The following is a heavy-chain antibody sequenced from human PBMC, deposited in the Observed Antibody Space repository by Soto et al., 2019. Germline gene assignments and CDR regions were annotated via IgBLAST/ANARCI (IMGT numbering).Heavy chain of an antibody. CDR3: ARDIGYCSSTSCYNY. J-gene: IGHJ4*02. D-gene: IGHD2-2*02. CDR2: IYTSGST. CDR1: GGSISSYY. Sequence: SETLSLTCIVSGGSISSYYWSWIRQPAGKGLEWIGRIYTSGSTNYNPSLKSRVTMSVDTSKNQFSLKLSSVTAADTAVYYCARDIGYCSSTSCYNYWGQGTLVTVSS. V-gene: IGHV4-4*07.